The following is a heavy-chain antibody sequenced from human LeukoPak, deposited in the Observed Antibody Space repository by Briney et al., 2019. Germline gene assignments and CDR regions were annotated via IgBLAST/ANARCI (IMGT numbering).Heavy chain of an antibody. CDR2: ISGSGGST. D-gene: IGHD3-22*01. J-gene: IGHJ4*02. CDR1: GFTFSNAW. CDR3: AIYYYDSSGYDGY. V-gene: IGHV3-23*01. Sequence: GGSLRLSCAGSGFTFSNAWMTWVRQAPGKGLEWVSAISGSGGSTYYADSVKGRFTISRDNSKNTLYLQMNSLRAEDTAVYYCAIYYYDSSGYDGYWGQGTLVTVSS.